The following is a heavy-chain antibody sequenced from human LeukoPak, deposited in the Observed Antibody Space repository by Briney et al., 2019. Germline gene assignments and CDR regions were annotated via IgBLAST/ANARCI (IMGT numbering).Heavy chain of an antibody. CDR2: IFGSGEST. J-gene: IGHJ4*02. CDR1: GFTFSSYA. D-gene: IGHD2-2*02. V-gene: IGHV3-23*01. Sequence: GGSLRLSCAASGFTFSSYAMTWDRQAPGKGLEWVSSIFGSGESTYYTDSVKGRFTISRDTSKNTVYLQMNSRQVKHTATYYCAIYRDIFPTPPDCWGEGALVTVSS. CDR3: AIYRDIFPTPPDC.